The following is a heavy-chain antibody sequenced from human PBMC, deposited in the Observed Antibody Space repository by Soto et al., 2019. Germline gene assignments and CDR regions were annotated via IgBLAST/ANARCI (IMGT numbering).Heavy chain of an antibody. CDR2: IYYSGST. Sequence: PSETLSLTCTVSGGSISSYYWSWIRQPPGKGLEWIGYIYYSGSTNYNPSLKSRVTISVDTSKNQFSLKLSSVTAADTAVYYCARAPYGSGSYFLYWGQGTLVTVS. J-gene: IGHJ4*02. V-gene: IGHV4-59*01. CDR3: ARAPYGSGSYFLY. D-gene: IGHD3-10*01. CDR1: GGSISSYY.